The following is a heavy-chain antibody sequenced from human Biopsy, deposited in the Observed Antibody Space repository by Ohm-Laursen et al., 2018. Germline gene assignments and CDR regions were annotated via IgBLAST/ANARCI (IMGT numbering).Heavy chain of an antibody. Sequence: SETLSLTCSVSGDSVTKYYWSWIRQPPGKGLEWIGHIYYSVMTNYNPSLQSRVSISVDTSRNQVSLTLRSVTAADTAVYYCARDRGILNYGNFKYYHYYGMDVWGQGTKVTVSS. CDR2: IYYSVMT. CDR3: ARDRGILNYGNFKYYHYYGMDV. D-gene: IGHD4-11*01. V-gene: IGHV4-59*02. J-gene: IGHJ6*02. CDR1: GDSVTKYY.